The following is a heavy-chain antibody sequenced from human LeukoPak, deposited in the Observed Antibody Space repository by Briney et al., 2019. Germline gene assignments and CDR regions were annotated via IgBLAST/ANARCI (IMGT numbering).Heavy chain of an antibody. CDR3: ASFSYQLGMDV. D-gene: IGHD2-2*01. Sequence: PSETLSLTCAVYGGSFSGYYWSWIRQPPGKGLEWIGEINHSGSTNYNPSLKSRVTISVDTSKNQFSLKLSSVTAADTAVYYCASFSYQLGMDVWGKGTTVTVSS. CDR1: GGSFSGYY. V-gene: IGHV4-34*01. J-gene: IGHJ6*04. CDR2: INHSGST.